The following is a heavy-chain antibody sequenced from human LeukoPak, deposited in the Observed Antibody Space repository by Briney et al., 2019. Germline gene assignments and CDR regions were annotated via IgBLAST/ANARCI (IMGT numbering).Heavy chain of an antibody. J-gene: IGHJ4*02. CDR3: ARSTTVTTHLDY. Sequence: PSETLSLTCTVSGGSISTYYWSWIRQPPGRGLEWIGYTYYSGGTYYNPSLMSRVTISVDTSKNQFSLRLSSVTAADTAVYYCARSTTVTTHLDYWGQGTLVTVSS. CDR1: GGSISTYY. CDR2: TYYSGGT. D-gene: IGHD4-17*01. V-gene: IGHV4-59*01.